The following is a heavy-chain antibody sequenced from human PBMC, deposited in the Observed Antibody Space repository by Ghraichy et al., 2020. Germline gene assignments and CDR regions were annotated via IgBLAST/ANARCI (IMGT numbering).Heavy chain of an antibody. CDR3: ARGGYSGYAEGYNWFDP. J-gene: IGHJ5*02. Sequence: ASVKVSCKASGYTFTSYDINWVRQATGQGLEWMGWMNPNSGNTGYAQKFQGRVTMTRNTSISTAYMELSSLRSEDTAVYYCARGGYSGYAEGYNWFDPWGQGTLVTVSS. D-gene: IGHD5-12*01. CDR2: MNPNSGNT. CDR1: GYTFTSYD. V-gene: IGHV1-8*01.